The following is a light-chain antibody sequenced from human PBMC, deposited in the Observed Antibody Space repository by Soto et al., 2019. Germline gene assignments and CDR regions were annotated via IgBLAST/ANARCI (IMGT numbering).Light chain of an antibody. Sequence: IQLTQSPSSLSASVGDRVTITCRASQGISSFLAWYQQKPGKAPNLLIYAASTLQSGVPSRFSGGGSGTDFTLTIDRLKTEDFATYYCQQVDVYTSTFGGGTKVDIK. J-gene: IGKJ4*01. CDR3: QQVDVYTST. V-gene: IGKV1-9*01. CDR2: AAS. CDR1: QGISSF.